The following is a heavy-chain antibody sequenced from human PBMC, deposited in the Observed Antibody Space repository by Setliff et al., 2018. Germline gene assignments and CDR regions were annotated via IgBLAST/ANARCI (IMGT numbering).Heavy chain of an antibody. Sequence: ASVKVSCKASGYTFSSYAMNWVRQAPGQGLEWMGWISTNTGNPTYAQGFTGRFVFSLDTSVSTAHLQISSLKPEDTAVYYCARDLGYCSRTSCHGDWFDPWGQGTLVTVSS. CDR2: ISTNTGNP. CDR1: GYTFSSYA. D-gene: IGHD2-2*01. J-gene: IGHJ5*02. V-gene: IGHV7-4-1*02. CDR3: ARDLGYCSRTSCHGDWFDP.